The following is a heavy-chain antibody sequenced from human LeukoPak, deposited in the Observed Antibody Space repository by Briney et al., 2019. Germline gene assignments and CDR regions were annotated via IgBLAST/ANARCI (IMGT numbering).Heavy chain of an antibody. CDR1: GFTFSSYA. CDR2: ISGSGGST. D-gene: IGHD3-3*01. CDR3: AKDNYDFWSGVLNAFDI. Sequence: GGPLRLSCAASGFTFSSYAMSWVRQAPGKGLEWVSAISGSGGSTHYADSVKGRFTISRDNSKNTLYLQMSSLRAEDTAVYYCAKDNYDFWSGVLNAFDIWGQGTMVTVSS. J-gene: IGHJ3*02. V-gene: IGHV3-23*01.